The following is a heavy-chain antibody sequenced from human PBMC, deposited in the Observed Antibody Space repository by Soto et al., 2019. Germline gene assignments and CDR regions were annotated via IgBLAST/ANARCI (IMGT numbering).Heavy chain of an antibody. CDR2: ISYDGSNK. J-gene: IGHJ4*02. V-gene: IGHV3-30*04. Sequence: QVQLVESGGGVVQPGRSLRLSCAASGFTFSSYAMHWVRQAPGKGLEWVAVISYDGSNKYYADSVKGRFTISRDNSKNTLYLQMNSLRAEDTAVYYCAKDRHDYWGQGTLVTVSS. CDR3: AKDRHDY. CDR1: GFTFSSYA.